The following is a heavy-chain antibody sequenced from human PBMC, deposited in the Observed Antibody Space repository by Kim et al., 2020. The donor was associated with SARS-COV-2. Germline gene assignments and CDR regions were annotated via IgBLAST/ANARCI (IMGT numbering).Heavy chain of an antibody. J-gene: IGHJ4*02. V-gene: IGHV3-30*01. D-gene: IGHD3-9*01. Sequence: VNGRFTSSRDNSKHTLYLQMNSLRAEDTAVYYCARPNYDILTGYYSAFDYWGQGTLVTVSS. CDR3: ARPNYDILTGYYSAFDY.